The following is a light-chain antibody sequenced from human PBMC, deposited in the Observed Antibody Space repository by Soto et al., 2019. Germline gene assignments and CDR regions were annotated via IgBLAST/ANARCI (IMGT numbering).Light chain of an antibody. J-gene: IGKJ2*02. V-gene: IGKV1-39*01. CDR1: QDVRHY. CDR2: AAS. Sequence: DIQMTQSPSSLSASVGDRVTITCRASQDVRHYLNWYQQRAGQAPKLLIYAASNLQSGVPSRFTGSGSGTDFTLTISSRQPEYFETYYCQQRYSNPLCTFGQGTKVEIK. CDR3: QQRYSNPLCT.